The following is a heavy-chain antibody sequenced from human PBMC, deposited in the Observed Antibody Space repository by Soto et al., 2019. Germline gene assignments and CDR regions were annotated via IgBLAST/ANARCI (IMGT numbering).Heavy chain of an antibody. J-gene: IGHJ6*02. CDR3: AHSGIAAAGTRSYYYGMDV. V-gene: IGHV1-8*01. CDR1: GYTFTSYD. D-gene: IGHD6-13*01. CDR2: MNPNSGNT. Sequence: ASVKVSCKASGYTFTSYDINWVRQATGQGLEYLGWMNPNSGNTAYVQKFQGRVTMTWDTSITTAYMELSSLRSEDTATYYCAHSGIAAAGTRSYYYGMDVWGQGTTVTVSS.